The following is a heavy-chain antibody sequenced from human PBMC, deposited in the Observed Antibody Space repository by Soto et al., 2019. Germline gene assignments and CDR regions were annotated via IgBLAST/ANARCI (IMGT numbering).Heavy chain of an antibody. V-gene: IGHV3-48*02. CDR2: ISGSSGVI. CDR3: AREEVRGIIRWFDP. Sequence: HPGGSLRLSCAASGFAFSEYSMAWVRQAPGKGPEWVSYISGSSGVIYYVDSVKGRFTVSRDNAKNSLFLQMNSLRQEDTAVYYCAREEVRGIIRWFDPWGQGTRVTVS. CDR1: GFAFSEYS. J-gene: IGHJ5*02. D-gene: IGHD3-10*01.